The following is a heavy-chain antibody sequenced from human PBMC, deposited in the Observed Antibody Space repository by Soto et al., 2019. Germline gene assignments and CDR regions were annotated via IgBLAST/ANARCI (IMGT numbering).Heavy chain of an antibody. CDR1: GGSISSSSYY. J-gene: IGHJ4*02. CDR3: ARHYDFWSGYSYYFDY. D-gene: IGHD3-3*01. Sequence: SETLSLTCTVSGGSISSSSYYWGWIRQPPGKGLEWIGSIYYSGSTYYNPSLKSRVTISVDTSKNQFSLKLSSVTAADTAVYYCARHYDFWSGYSYYFDYWGQGTLVTVS. V-gene: IGHV4-39*01. CDR2: IYYSGST.